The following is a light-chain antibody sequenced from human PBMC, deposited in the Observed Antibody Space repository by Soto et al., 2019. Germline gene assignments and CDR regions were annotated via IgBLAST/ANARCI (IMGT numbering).Light chain of an antibody. V-gene: IGLV2-14*01. Sequence: QSALTQPASVSGSPGQSITISCTGSTSDVGGYNSVSWFQHHPDKAPKLIIYEVTLRPSGVSNRFSGSKSGDMASLTISGLQAEDEAHYYCASYTTSGTVLFGGGTKLTVL. CDR1: TSDVGGYNS. CDR2: EVT. CDR3: ASYTTSGTVL. J-gene: IGLJ2*01.